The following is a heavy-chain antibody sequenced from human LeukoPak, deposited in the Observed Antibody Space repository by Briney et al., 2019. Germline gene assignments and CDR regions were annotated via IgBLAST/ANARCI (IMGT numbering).Heavy chain of an antibody. V-gene: IGHV3-23*01. D-gene: IGHD6-13*01. CDR1: GFTFSSYA. Sequence: RGSLRLSCAASGFTFSSYAMSWVRQAPGKGLEWVSAISGSGGSTYYADSVKGRFTISRDNAKNSLYLQMNSLRAEDTAVYYCARDGGSSWRPVDYWGQGTLVTVSS. CDR2: ISGSGGST. J-gene: IGHJ4*02. CDR3: ARDGGSSWRPVDY.